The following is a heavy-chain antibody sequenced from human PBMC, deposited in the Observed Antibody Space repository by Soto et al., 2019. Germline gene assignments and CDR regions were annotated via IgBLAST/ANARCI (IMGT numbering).Heavy chain of an antibody. CDR3: AREWYYDILTGYYKRGYFDY. J-gene: IGHJ4*02. CDR2: IYYSGST. CDR1: GGSISRGDYY. Sequence: SETLSLTCTVSGGSISRGDYYWSWIRQPPGKGLEWVGYIYYSGSTYYNPSLKSRVTISVDTSKNQFSLKLSSVTAADTAVYYCAREWYYDILTGYYKRGYFDYWGQGTLVTVS. V-gene: IGHV4-30-4*01. D-gene: IGHD3-9*01.